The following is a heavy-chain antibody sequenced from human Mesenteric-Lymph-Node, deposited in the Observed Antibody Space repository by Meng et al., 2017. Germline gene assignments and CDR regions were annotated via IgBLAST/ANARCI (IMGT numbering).Heavy chain of an antibody. CDR1: GGSISRSGFD. CDR2: MDYRGST. V-gene: IGHV4-30-4*08. Sequence: LLSLTEIRSVPSPGAGGSISRSGFDWGWIRQPPGKGLEWIGYMDYRGSTFYNPSLKSRVTISVDTSKNQFSLELRSVTPDDSAIYYCARDPQYALSIFDFWGPGTLVTVSS. CDR3: ARDPQYALSIFDF. J-gene: IGHJ4*02. D-gene: IGHD2-2*01.